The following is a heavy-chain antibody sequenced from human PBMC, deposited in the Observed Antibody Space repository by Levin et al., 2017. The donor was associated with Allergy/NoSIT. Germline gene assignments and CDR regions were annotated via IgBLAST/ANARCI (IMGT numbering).Heavy chain of an antibody. J-gene: IGHJ4*02. CDR3: ASTIWGGSGSLYFDY. Sequence: SETLSLTCTVSGGSISSSSYYWGWIRQPPGTGLEWIGSIFYSGSTYYNPSLKSRVTISVDTSKNQFSLKLSSVTAADTAVYYCASTIWGGSGSLYFDYWGQGTLVTVSS. D-gene: IGHD3-10*01. V-gene: IGHV4-39*01. CDR2: IFYSGST. CDR1: GGSISSSSYY.